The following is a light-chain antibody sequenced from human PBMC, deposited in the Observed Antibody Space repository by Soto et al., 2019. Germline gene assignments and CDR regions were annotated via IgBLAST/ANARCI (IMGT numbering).Light chain of an antibody. V-gene: IGKV1-5*03. Sequence: DIQMTQSPSTLSAAVGDRVTITCRASQTISTWLAWYQQRPGKAPNLLIYKAPSLESGVSSRFSGRGSGTEFTLTIANLQPYDFANYYCQHYNSYPYTFGHETKLEIK. J-gene: IGKJ2*01. CDR3: QHYNSYPYT. CDR1: QTISTW. CDR2: KAP.